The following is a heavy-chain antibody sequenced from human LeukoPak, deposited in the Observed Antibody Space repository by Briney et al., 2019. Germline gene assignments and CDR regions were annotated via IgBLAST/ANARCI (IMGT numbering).Heavy chain of an antibody. CDR2: ISYDGSNK. Sequence: SCKASGYTFTSYYMHWVRQAPGKGLEWVAVISYDGSNKYYADSVKGRFTISRDNSKNTLYLQMNSLRAEDTAVYYCAKGDPYYYDSSGYYDYWGQGTLVTVSS. V-gene: IGHV3-30*18. D-gene: IGHD3-22*01. J-gene: IGHJ4*02. CDR1: GYTFTSYY. CDR3: AKGDPYYYDSSGYYDY.